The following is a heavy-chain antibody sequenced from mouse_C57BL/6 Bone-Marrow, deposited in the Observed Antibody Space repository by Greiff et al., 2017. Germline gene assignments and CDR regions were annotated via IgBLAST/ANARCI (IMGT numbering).Heavy chain of an antibody. CDR1: GFTFSSYT. J-gene: IGHJ1*03. D-gene: IGHD1-1*01. Sequence: DVKLVESGGGLVKPGGSLKLSCAASGFTFSSYTMSWVRPTPEKRLQWVAAISGGGGNTYYPDSVKGRFTISRDNDKNILYLQMSSLRSEDTALYYCSRQVTTVLATKYFDVWGTGTTVTVSS. CDR2: ISGGGGNT. CDR3: SRQVTTVLATKYFDV. V-gene: IGHV5-9*01.